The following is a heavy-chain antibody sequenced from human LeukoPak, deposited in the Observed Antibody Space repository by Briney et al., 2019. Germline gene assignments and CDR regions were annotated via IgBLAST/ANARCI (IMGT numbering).Heavy chain of an antibody. J-gene: IGHJ6*02. CDR3: ARGYYDSSGYYGYYYGMDV. D-gene: IGHD3-22*01. CDR1: GGSISSYY. V-gene: IGHV4-59*01. CDR2: IYYSGST. Sequence: SETLSLTCTVSGGSISSYYWSWIRQPPGKGLEWIGYIYYSGSTNYNPSLKSRVTISVDTSKNQFSLKLSSVTAADTAVYYCARGYYDSSGYYGYYYGMDVWGQGTTVTVSS.